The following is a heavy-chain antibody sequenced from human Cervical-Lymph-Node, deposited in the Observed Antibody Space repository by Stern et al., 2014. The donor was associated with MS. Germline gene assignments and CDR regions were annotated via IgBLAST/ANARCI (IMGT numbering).Heavy chain of an antibody. Sequence: QVQLVQSGAEVKKPGASVKVSCKVSGSTVTEFFMHWVRQAPGKGLEWMGGFDPEDGATIYAQKFQGRVTMTEDTYTDTAYMELRSLTSDDTAVYYCATDYDYWGQGTLVTVSS. CDR3: ATDYDY. CDR1: GSTVTEFF. V-gene: IGHV1-24*01. J-gene: IGHJ4*02. CDR2: FDPEDGAT.